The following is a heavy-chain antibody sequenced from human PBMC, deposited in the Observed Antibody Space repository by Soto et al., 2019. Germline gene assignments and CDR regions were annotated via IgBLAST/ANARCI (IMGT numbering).Heavy chain of an antibody. V-gene: IGHV4-34*01. D-gene: IGHD3-22*01. CDR3: ARAVGLYYYDSSGYYFSL. CDR2: INHRGST. Sequence: PSETLSLTCAVFGGSFSGYYWSWIRQPPGKGLEWIGDINHRGSTNYNPSLKSRVTISVDTSKNQFSLKLSSVTAADTAVYYCARAVGLYYYDSSGYYFSLWGQGTLVTVSS. CDR1: GGSFSGYY. J-gene: IGHJ4*02.